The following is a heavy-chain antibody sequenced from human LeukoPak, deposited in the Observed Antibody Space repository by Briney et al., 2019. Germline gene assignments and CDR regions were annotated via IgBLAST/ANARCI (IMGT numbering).Heavy chain of an antibody. J-gene: IGHJ4*02. V-gene: IGHV4-39*07. CDR3: ARYQTGTMFAV. D-gene: IGHD1/OR15-1a*01. CDR1: GASINSDTYY. Sequence: KPSETLSLTCTVSGASINSDTYYWGWIRQPPGKGLEWIGTHSHSGSAYYNPSLRSRITMSLDTSENQLSLKLYSVTAADTAIYYCARYQTGTMFAVGGQGTLVTISS. CDR2: HSHSGSA.